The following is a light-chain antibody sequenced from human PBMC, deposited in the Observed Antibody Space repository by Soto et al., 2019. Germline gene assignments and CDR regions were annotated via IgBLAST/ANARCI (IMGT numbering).Light chain of an antibody. V-gene: IGKV3-15*01. CDR1: QSVGNN. CDR3: HQRQSWPRT. Sequence: EIVITQSPATLSVSPGERATLSCRASQSVGNNLAWYQQTPGQPPRLLIHGASIRDTGVPARFSGSGSGTEFTLPISEVQPEDFSLYYCHQRQSWPRTFGQGTKVDIK. CDR2: GAS. J-gene: IGKJ1*01.